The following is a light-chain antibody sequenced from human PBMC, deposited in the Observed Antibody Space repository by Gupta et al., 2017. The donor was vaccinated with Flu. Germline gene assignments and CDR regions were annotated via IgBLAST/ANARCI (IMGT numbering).Light chain of an antibody. CDR2: EGS. V-gene: IGLV2-23*01. J-gene: IGLJ1*01. Sequence: QSALTQPASVSGSPGQSITISCTGTSSDVGSYNLVSWYQQHPGKAPKLMIYEGSKRPSGVSNRFSGSKSGNTASLTIPGLQAEDEADYYCCSWTGSSTYVFGTGTKVTVL. CDR1: SSDVGSYNL. CDR3: CSWTGSSTYV.